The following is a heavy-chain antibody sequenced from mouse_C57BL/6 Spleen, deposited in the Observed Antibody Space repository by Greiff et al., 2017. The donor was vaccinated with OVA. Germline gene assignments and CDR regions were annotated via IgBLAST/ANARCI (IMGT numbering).Heavy chain of an antibody. CDR2: IDPSDSYT. CDR1: GYTFTSYW. D-gene: IGHD2-4*01. V-gene: IGHV1-69*01. Sequence: QVQLQQPGAELVMPGASVKLSCKASGYTFTSYWMHWVKQRPGQGLEWIGEIDPSDSYTNYNQKFKGKSTLTVDKSSSTAYMQLSSLTSEDSAVYYCAREGGLRTPWFAYWGQGTLVTVSA. CDR3: AREGGLRTPWFAY. J-gene: IGHJ3*01.